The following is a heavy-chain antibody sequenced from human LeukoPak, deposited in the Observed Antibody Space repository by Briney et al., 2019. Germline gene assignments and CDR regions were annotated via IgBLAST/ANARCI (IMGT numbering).Heavy chain of an antibody. V-gene: IGHV4-59*01. CDR3: ASGAYSYYYMDV. D-gene: IGHD1-26*01. Sequence: SETLSLTCSVSGGAISRYYRSWIRQPPGKGLEWIGYIYYSGSTNYNPSLKSRVTISVDTSKNQFSLKLSSVTAADTAVYYCASGAYSYYYMDVWGKGTPVTISS. CDR2: IYYSGST. CDR1: GGAISRYY. J-gene: IGHJ6*03.